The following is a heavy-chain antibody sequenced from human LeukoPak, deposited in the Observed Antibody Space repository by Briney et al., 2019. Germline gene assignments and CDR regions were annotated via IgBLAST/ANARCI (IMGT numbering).Heavy chain of an antibody. D-gene: IGHD3-3*01. CDR3: AREGLLDWVWNFDL. CDR1: AGSINNYY. V-gene: IGHV4-59*01. J-gene: IGHJ2*01. Sequence: SETLSLTCNVSAGSINNYYWSWIRQPPGKGLEWIGYINYTGNTNYNPSHKSRVTISLDTSKTQFTLKLRSVTAADTAVYYCAREGLLDWVWNFDLWGRGTLVTVSS. CDR2: INYTGNT.